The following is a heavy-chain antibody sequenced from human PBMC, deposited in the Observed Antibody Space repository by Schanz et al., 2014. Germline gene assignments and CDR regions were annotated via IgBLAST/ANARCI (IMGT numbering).Heavy chain of an antibody. J-gene: IGHJ4*02. Sequence: EVQLLESGGGLVEPGGSLRLSCATSGFSLDIFAVSWVRQAPGKGLEWVSSFNDGGVNKYYADSVKGRFTISSDNSKSTLYLQMSSLRAEDTAVYYCAKSQGSSFDSWGQGTLVTVSS. V-gene: IGHV3-23*01. CDR1: GFSLDIFA. D-gene: IGHD6-13*01. CDR3: AKSQGSSFDS. CDR2: FNDGGVNK.